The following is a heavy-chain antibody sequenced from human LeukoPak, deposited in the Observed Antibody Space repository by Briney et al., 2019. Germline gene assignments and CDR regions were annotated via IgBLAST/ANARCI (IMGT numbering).Heavy chain of an antibody. CDR3: ARDQGYYYYYGMDV. CDR2: SYYSGST. V-gene: IGHV4-59*01. CDR1: GGSISSYY. J-gene: IGHJ6*02. Sequence: PSETLSLTCTVSGGSISSYYWSLIRQPPGKGLEWIGYSYYSGSTNYNPSLKSRVTISVDTSKNQFSLKLSSVTAADTAVYYCARDQGYYYYYGMDVWGQGTTVTVSS.